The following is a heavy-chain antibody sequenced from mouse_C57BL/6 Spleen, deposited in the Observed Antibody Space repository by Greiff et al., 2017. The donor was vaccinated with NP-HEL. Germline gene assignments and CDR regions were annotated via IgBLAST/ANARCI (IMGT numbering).Heavy chain of an antibody. CDR2: ISGGGGNT. Sequence: EVNVVESGGGLVKPGGSLKLSCAASGFTFSSYTMSWVRQTPEKRLEWVATISGGGGNTYYPDSVKGRFTISRDNAKNTLYLQMSSLRSEDTALYYCARHLTIVTTPYYYAMDYWGQGTSVTVSS. CDR1: GFTFSSYT. V-gene: IGHV5-9*01. D-gene: IGHD2-5*01. CDR3: ARHLTIVTTPYYYAMDY. J-gene: IGHJ4*01.